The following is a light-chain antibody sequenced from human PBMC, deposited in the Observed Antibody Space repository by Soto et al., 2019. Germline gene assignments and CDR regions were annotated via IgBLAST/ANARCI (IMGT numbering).Light chain of an antibody. V-gene: IGKV1-5*01. CDR1: QSISSW. CDR2: DAS. CDR3: QQYNSYWT. J-gene: IGKJ1*01. Sequence: DIQMSQSPSTLSAYVGDRVTITCRASQSISSWLAWYQQKPGKAPKLLIYDASSLETGVPSRFSGSGSGTEFTLTINSLQPDDFATYYCQQYNSYWTFGQGSKVDI.